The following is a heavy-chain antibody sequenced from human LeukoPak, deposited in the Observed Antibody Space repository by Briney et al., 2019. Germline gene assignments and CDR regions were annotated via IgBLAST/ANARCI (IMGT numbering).Heavy chain of an antibody. D-gene: IGHD3-22*01. CDR1: NYTFTSYG. V-gene: IGHV1-46*01. CDR3: ARDQRSDSSGYPDY. J-gene: IGHJ4*02. CDR2: INPSGGST. Sequence: ASVKVSCKASNYTFTSYGISWVRQAPGQGLEWMGIINPSGGSTSYAQKFQGRVTMTRDTSTSTVYMELSSLRSEDTAVYYCARDQRSDSSGYPDYWGQGTLVTVSS.